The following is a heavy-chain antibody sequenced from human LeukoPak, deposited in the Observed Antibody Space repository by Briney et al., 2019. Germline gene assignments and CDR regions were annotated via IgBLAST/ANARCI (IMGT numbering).Heavy chain of an antibody. D-gene: IGHD3/OR15-3a*01. CDR2: INPNSGGT. CDR3: AREPGDYDFSGKID. Sequence: GASVKVSCKASGYTFTGYYMHWVRQAPGQGLEWMGWINPNSGGTNYAQKFQGRVTMTRDTSISTAYMELSRLRSDDTAVYYCAREPGDYDFSGKIDWGQGTLVTVSS. V-gene: IGHV1-2*02. J-gene: IGHJ4*02. CDR1: GYTFTGYY.